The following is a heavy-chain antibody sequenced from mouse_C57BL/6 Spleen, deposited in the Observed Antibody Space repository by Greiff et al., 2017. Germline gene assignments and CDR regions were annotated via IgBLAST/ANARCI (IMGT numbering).Heavy chain of an antibody. CDR1: GYTFTDYE. J-gene: IGHJ1*03. Sequence: QVQLKQSGAELVRPGASVTLSCKASGYTFTDYEMHWVKQTPVHGLEWIGAIDPETGGTAYNQKFKGKAILTADKSSSTAYMELRSLTSEDSAVYYCTRLIYYGSRKYFDVWGTGTTVTVSS. V-gene: IGHV1-15*01. CDR2: IDPETGGT. D-gene: IGHD1-1*01. CDR3: TRLIYYGSRKYFDV.